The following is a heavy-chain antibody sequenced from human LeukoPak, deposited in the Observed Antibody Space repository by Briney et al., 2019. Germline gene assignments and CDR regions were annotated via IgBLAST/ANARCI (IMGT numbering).Heavy chain of an antibody. V-gene: IGHV1-69*13. J-gene: IGHJ4*02. CDR3: ARALHPPHPNFDY. CDR2: IIPIFGTA. CDR1: GGTFSSYA. Sequence: SVKVSCKASGGTFSSYAISWVRQAPGQGLEWMGGIIPIFGTANYAQKFQGRVTITADESTSTAYKELSSLRSEDTAVYYCARALHPPHPNFDYWGQGTLVTVSS.